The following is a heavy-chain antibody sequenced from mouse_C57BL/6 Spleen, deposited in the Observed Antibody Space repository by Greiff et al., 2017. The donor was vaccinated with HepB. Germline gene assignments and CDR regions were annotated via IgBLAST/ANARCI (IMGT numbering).Heavy chain of an antibody. CDR3: ARGGKFDYYGSHWYFDV. J-gene: IGHJ1*03. CDR2: ISYDGSN. V-gene: IGHV3-6*01. CDR1: GYSITSGYY. D-gene: IGHD1-1*01. Sequence: DVKLQESGPGLVKPSQSLSLTCSVTGYSITSGYYWNWIRQFPGNKLEWMGYISYDGSNNYNPSLKNRISITRDTSKNQFFLKLNSVTTEDTATYYCARGGKFDYYGSHWYFDVWGTGTTVTVSS.